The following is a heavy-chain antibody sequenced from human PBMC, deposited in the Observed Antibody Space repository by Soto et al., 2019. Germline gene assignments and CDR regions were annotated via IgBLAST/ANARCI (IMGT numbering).Heavy chain of an antibody. V-gene: IGHV3-23*01. J-gene: IGHJ4*02. CDR2: ISGGGNT. D-gene: IGHD2-21*01. Sequence: EVQLLEFGGHLVQPGGSLRLSCAASGFTFSNYAVTWVRRAPGKGLEWVSSISGGGNTYYADSVKGRFTISRDNSKSTLYLQMDSLRVEDTAVYYCAKGARSSSGSDGYKFDYWGQGTLVTVSS. CDR1: GFTFSNYA. CDR3: AKGARSSSGSDGYKFDY.